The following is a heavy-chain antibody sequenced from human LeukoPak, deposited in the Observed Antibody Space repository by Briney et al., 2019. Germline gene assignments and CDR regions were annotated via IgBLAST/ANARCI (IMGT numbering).Heavy chain of an antibody. CDR3: AKDSSSWYSEYFQH. V-gene: IGHV3-23*01. CDR2: ISGSGGST. J-gene: IGHJ1*01. D-gene: IGHD6-13*01. CDR1: GFTFSSYW. Sequence: GGSLRLSCAASGFTFSSYWMMWLRQAPGKGLEWVSAISGSGGSTYYADSVKGRFTISRDNSKNTLYLQMNSLGAEDTAVYYCAKDSSSWYSEYFQHWGQGTLVTVSS.